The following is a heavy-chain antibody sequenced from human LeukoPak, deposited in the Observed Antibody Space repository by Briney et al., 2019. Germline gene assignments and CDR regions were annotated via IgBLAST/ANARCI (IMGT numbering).Heavy chain of an antibody. CDR3: ARDRGYSYGVGYYFDY. J-gene: IGHJ4*02. CDR2: ISYDGSNK. Sequence: GGSLRLSCAASGFTFSSYGMHWVRQAPGKGLEWVAVISYDGSNKYYADSVKGRFTISRDNSKNTLYLQMNSLRAEDTAVYYCARDRGYSYGVGYYFDYWGQGTLVTVSS. V-gene: IGHV3-30*03. D-gene: IGHD5-18*01. CDR1: GFTFSSYG.